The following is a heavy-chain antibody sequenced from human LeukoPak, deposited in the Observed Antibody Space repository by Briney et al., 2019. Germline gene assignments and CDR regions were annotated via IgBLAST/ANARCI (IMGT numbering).Heavy chain of an antibody. CDR1: GGSISSDF. J-gene: IGHJ5*02. CDR2: IYYTGST. V-gene: IGHV4-59*08. Sequence: SETLSLTCTVSGGSISSDFWAWIRRPPGKGLEWIGYIYYTGSTNYNPSLKSRVTISVDTSKNQFSLKLSSVTAADTAVYYCARTLVRGITRFDPWGQGTLITVSS. CDR3: ARTLVRGITRFDP. D-gene: IGHD3-10*01.